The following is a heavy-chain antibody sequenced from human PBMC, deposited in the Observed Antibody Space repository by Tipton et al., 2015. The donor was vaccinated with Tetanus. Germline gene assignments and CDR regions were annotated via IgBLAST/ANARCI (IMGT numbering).Heavy chain of an antibody. Sequence: SLRLSCAASGFTFSSYAMSWVRQAPGKGLEWVSAISGSGGSTYYADSVKGRFTISRDNSKNTLYLQMNSLRAEDTAVYYCAKVWRGLPPKSFRGAMIVVPPGGNGMDVWGQGTTVTVSS. V-gene: IGHV3-23*01. CDR1: GFTFSSYA. J-gene: IGHJ6*02. CDR2: ISGSGGST. CDR3: AKVWRGLPPKSFRGAMIVVPPGGNGMDV. D-gene: IGHD3-22*01.